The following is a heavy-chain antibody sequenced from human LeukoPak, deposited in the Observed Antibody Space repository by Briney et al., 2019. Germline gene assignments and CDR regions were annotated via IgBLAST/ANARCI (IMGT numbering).Heavy chain of an antibody. V-gene: IGHV3-11*01. Sequence: GGSLRLSCAASGLTFSNYYMGWIRKAPGKGLKWVSYISSSGSTIYYADSVKGRFTISRDNAKNSLYLQMNSLRAEDTAVYYCARGYGDYSDYWGQGTLVTVSS. CDR2: ISSSGSTI. CDR3: ARGYGDYSDY. CDR1: GLTFSNYY. J-gene: IGHJ4*02. D-gene: IGHD4-17*01.